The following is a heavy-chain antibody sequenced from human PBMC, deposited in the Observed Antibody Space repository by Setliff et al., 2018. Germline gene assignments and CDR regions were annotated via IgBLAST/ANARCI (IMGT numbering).Heavy chain of an antibody. CDR3: ARSRYSSSWCISYYFDY. CDR2: ISSSSSYI. D-gene: IGHD6-13*01. J-gene: IGHJ4*02. Sequence: GESLKISCAASGFTFSSYSMNWVRQAPGKGLEWVSSISSSSSYIYYADSVKGRFTISRDNAKNSLYLQMNSLRAEDTAVYYCARSRYSSSWCISYYFDYWGQGTLVTVSS. V-gene: IGHV3-21*01. CDR1: GFTFSSYS.